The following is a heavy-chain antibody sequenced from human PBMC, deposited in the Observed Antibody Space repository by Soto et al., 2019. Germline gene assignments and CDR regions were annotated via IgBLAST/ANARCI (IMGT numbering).Heavy chain of an antibody. Sequence: QVQLQQWGAGLLKPSETLSLNCAVTGGSLSGYYWSWIRHPPGKGLEWIGEVKDGGHTNYSPSLRGRVTISSDTSNKQGSLMLNSVTAADTGVYYCARGQEGVVATHWYQGSLVTVSS. CDR2: VKDGGHT. V-gene: IGHV4-34*01. J-gene: IGHJ4*02. D-gene: IGHD5-12*01. CDR3: ARGQEGVVATH. CDR1: GGSLSGYY.